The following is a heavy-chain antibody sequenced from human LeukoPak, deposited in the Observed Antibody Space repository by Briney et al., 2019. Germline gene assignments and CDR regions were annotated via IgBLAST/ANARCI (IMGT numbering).Heavy chain of an antibody. CDR3: ARAFTGYASPREAFDI. V-gene: IGHV1-69*05. CDR1: GGTFSTYA. CDR2: IIPIFGTT. D-gene: IGHD1-1*01. J-gene: IGHJ3*02. Sequence: SVKVSCKASGGTFSTYAISWVRQAPGQGLEWMGGIIPIFGTTNYAQKFQGRVTITTDESASTAYIELSSLRSEDTAVYYCARAFTGYASPREAFDIWGQGTMVTVSS.